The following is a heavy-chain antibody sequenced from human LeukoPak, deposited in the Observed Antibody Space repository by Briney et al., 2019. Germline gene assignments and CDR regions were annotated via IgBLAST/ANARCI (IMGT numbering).Heavy chain of an antibody. CDR1: RFTFSSYA. D-gene: IGHD1-26*01. Sequence: PGGSLRLSCAASRFTFSSYAMTWVRQAPGKGLEWVSTISGSGGSTYHADSVKGRFTISRDNSKSTLYLQMNSLRADDTAVYYCAKVAAVGATYFDYWGQGTLLTVSS. CDR3: AKVAAVGATYFDY. V-gene: IGHV3-23*01. CDR2: ISGSGGST. J-gene: IGHJ4*02.